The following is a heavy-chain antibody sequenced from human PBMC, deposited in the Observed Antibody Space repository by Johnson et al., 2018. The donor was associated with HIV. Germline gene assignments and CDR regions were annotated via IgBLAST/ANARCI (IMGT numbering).Heavy chain of an antibody. Sequence: VQLVESGGALVKPGGSLRLSCAASGFTVSSNYMSWVRQAPGKGLEWVSVIYSGGSTYYADSVKGRFTISRDNSKNTLYLQMNSLRAEDTAVYYCAREVERGLGFDIWGQGTMVTVSS. J-gene: IGHJ3*02. CDR2: IYSGGST. CDR1: GFTVSSNY. CDR3: AREVERGLGFDI. V-gene: IGHV3-66*01. D-gene: IGHD5-24*01.